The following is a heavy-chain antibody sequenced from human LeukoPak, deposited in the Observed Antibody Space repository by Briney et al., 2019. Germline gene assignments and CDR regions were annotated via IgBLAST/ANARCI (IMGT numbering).Heavy chain of an antibody. J-gene: IGHJ3*02. D-gene: IGHD6-6*01. V-gene: IGHV3-33*08. Sequence: GRSLRLSCAASGFTFSSYGMHWVRQAPGKGLEWVAVIWYGGSNKYYADSVKGRFTISRDNSKNTLYLQMNSLRAEDTAVYYCARMYSSSPSDAFDIWGQGTMVTVSS. CDR1: GFTFSSYG. CDR3: ARMYSSSPSDAFDI. CDR2: IWYGGSNK.